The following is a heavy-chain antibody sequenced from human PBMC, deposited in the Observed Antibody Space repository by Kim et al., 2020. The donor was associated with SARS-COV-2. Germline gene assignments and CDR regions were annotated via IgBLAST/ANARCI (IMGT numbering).Heavy chain of an antibody. V-gene: IGHV1-3*01. J-gene: IGHJ5*02. CDR1: GYTFTSYA. CDR2: INAGNGNT. D-gene: IGHD6-13*01. CDR3: ARGDMEPYSSSWVYNWFDP. Sequence: ASVKVSCKASGYTFTSYAMHWVRQAPGQRLEWMGWINAGNGNTKYSQKFQGRVTITRDTSASTAYMELSSLRSEDTAVYYCARGDMEPYSSSWVYNWFDPWGQGTLVTVSS.